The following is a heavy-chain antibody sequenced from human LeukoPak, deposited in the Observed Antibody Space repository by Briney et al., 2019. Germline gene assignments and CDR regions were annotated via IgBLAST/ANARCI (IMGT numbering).Heavy chain of an antibody. J-gene: IGHJ4*02. Sequence: PGRSLRLSCAASGFTFSSYGMHWVRQAPGKGLEWVAVIWYDGSNKYYADSVKGRFTISRDNSKNTLYLQMNSLRAEDTAVYYCAKDGSGSYRPDLFDYWGQGTLVTVSS. CDR2: IWYDGSNK. CDR1: GFTFSSYG. V-gene: IGHV3-33*06. CDR3: AKDGSGSYRPDLFDY. D-gene: IGHD3-10*01.